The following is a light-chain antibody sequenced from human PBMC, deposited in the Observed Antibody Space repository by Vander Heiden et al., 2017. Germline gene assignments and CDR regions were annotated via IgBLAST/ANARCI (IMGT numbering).Light chain of an antibody. CDR3: QQYNNWPPLT. CDR2: GVS. J-gene: IGKJ4*01. CDR1: QSVSSK. V-gene: IGKV3-15*01. Sequence: IVITQSPAILSASPGERATLSCRASQSVSSKLAWYQQKPGQAPRLLIYGVSTKATGIPARFSGSGSGTEFSLTISSLRSEDFAVYYCQQYNNWPPLTFGGGTKVEIK.